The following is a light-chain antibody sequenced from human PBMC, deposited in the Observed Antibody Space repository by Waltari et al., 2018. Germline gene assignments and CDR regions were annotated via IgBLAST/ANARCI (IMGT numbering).Light chain of an antibody. Sequence: SNELTQPPSVSVSPGQTASITCSGDILGNKYASWYQQKPGQSPLLVIYQDTKRPSEIPERFAGSKSANAATLTITGTQAMDEADYYCQALGTGAWVFGGGTKLTVL. CDR2: QDT. J-gene: IGLJ3*02. CDR3: QALGTGAWV. V-gene: IGLV3-1*01. CDR1: ILGNKY.